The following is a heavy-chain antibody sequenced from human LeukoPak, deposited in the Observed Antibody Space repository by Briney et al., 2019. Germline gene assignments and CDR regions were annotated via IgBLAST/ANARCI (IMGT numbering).Heavy chain of an antibody. CDR2: INWNSGSM. D-gene: IGHD3-22*01. V-gene: IGHV3-9*01. Sequence: GGSLRLSCAASGFNFAGYSMHWVRQAPGKGLEWLAGINWNSGSMGYEDSLKGRFIISRDNAKNSLYLQMNSLGVEDTALYYCARGYYYDTSGYSPLDHWGQGTLVTVSS. J-gene: IGHJ4*02. CDR1: GFNFAGYS. CDR3: ARGYYYDTSGYSPLDH.